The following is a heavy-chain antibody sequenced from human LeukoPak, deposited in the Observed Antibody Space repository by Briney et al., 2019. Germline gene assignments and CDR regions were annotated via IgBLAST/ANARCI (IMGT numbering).Heavy chain of an antibody. J-gene: IGHJ4*02. V-gene: IGHV4-38-2*02. CDR2: IYHSGSS. D-gene: IGHD6-19*01. CDR3: ARAETYSSGWYDPFFDY. Sequence: SETLSLTCTVSTYYISSGYYWGWIRRPPGKGPEWIGSIYHSGSSYYNPSLKSRVTISVDTSKNQFSLKLRSVTAADTAVYHCARAETYSSGWYDPFFDYWGQGTLVTVST. CDR1: TYYISSGYY.